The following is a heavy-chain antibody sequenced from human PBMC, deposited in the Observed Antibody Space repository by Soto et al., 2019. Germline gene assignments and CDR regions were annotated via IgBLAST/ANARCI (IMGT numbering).Heavy chain of an antibody. J-gene: IGHJ4*02. V-gene: IGHV3-23*01. D-gene: IGHD6-13*01. CDR3: TRPLSTAAAGTG. Sequence: LRLSCAASGFTFSSYAMSWVRQAPGKGLEWVSAISGSGGSTYYADSVKGRFTISRDDSKNTAYLQMNSLKTEDTAVYYCTRPLSTAAAGTGWGQGTLVTVSS. CDR2: ISGSGGST. CDR1: GFTFSSYA.